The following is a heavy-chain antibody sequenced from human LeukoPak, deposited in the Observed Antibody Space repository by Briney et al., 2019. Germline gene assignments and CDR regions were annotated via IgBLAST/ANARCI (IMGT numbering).Heavy chain of an antibody. Sequence: PGGSLRLSCAASGFTFSSYSMNWVRQAPGKGLEWVSSISSSSSYIYYADSVKGRFTISRDNAKNSLYLQMNSLRAEDTAVYYCARVGIAVADLNWFDPWGRGTLVTVSS. CDR3: ARVGIAVADLNWFDP. CDR2: ISSSSSYI. V-gene: IGHV3-21*01. D-gene: IGHD6-19*01. CDR1: GFTFSSYS. J-gene: IGHJ5*02.